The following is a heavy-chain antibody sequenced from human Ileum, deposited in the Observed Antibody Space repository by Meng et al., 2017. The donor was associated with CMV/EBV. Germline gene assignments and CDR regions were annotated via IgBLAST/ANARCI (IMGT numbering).Heavy chain of an antibody. CDR1: GFTFSSYS. CDR3: ARGRYYDFWSCYYPY. J-gene: IGHJ4*02. CDR2: ISSSSSYI. V-gene: IGHV3-21*01. D-gene: IGHD3-3*01. Sequence: SLMLSCAASGFTFSSYSMNWVRQAPGQGLEWVSSISSSSSYIYYEDSVTHRFTISSDNAKNSLYLQMNSLRAEDTAVYYWARGRYYDFWSCYYPYWGQGTLVTVSS.